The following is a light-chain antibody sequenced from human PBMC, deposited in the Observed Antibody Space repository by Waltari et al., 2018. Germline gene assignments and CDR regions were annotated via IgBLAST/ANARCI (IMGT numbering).Light chain of an antibody. CDR3: QAWDSSTAV. Sequence: SYELTQPPSVSVSPGRTASITCSGGQLGEKYGCWYQQKPGQSPVLVIYQDTKRPSGIPERFSGSNSGNTATLTISGTQAMDEADYYCQAWDSSTAVFGGGTKLTVL. CDR1: QLGEKY. J-gene: IGLJ2*01. CDR2: QDT. V-gene: IGLV3-1*01.